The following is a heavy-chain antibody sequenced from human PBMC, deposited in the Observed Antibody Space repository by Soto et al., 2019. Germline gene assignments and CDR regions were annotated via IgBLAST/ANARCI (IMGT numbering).Heavy chain of an antibody. CDR1: GGSISGYY. J-gene: IGHJ5*02. V-gene: IGHV4-59*01. CDR3: ARAVDNWFDP. Sequence: SETLSLTCTVSGGSISGYYWSWIRQPPGKGLEWIGYIYYSGSTNYNPSLKSRVTISVDTSKNQFSLKLSSVTAADTAVYYCARAVDNWFDPWGQGTLVTVSS. CDR2: IYYSGST. D-gene: IGHD2-15*01.